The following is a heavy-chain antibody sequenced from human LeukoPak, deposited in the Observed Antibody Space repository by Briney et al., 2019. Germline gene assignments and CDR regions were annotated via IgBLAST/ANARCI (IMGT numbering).Heavy chain of an antibody. CDR3: AGSSVGYYYYYMEV. V-gene: IGHV4-34*01. CDR1: GGSFSGYY. Sequence: SETLSLTCAVYGGSFSGYYWSWIRQPPGKGLEWIGEINHSGSTNYHPSLKTRFTISVDTSKNQFSLMLSSVTAADAAVFYCAGSSVGYYYYYMEVWGKGTTVTV. D-gene: IGHD1-1*01. CDR2: INHSGST. J-gene: IGHJ6*03.